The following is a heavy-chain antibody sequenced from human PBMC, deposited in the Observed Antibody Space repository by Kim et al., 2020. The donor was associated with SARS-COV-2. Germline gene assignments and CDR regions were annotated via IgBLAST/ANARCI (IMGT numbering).Heavy chain of an antibody. CDR3: ARGVSNSSAWELDY. CDR1: GESFSAYY. D-gene: IGHD6-19*01. J-gene: IGHJ4*02. V-gene: IGHV4-34*01. Sequence: SETLSLTCAVYGESFSAYYWTWIRQPLGKGLEWIGEGHHSGSTNYNPSLKSRVTIITDTSKKQFSLTLKSLTAADTGFYFCARGVSNSSAWELDYWGRGSLVTVSS. CDR2: GHHSGST.